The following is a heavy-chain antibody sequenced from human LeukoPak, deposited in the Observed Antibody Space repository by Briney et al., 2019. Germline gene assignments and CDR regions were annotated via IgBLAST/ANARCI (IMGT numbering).Heavy chain of an antibody. CDR2: IYYSGST. V-gene: IGHV4-59*01. CDR1: GGSISSYY. Sequence: PSETLSLTCTASGGSISSYYWSWIRQPPGKGLEWIGYIYYSGSTNYNPSLKSRVTISVDTSKNQFSLKLSSVTAADTAVYYCARTVVTHDAFDIWGQGTMVTVSS. CDR3: ARTVVTHDAFDI. J-gene: IGHJ3*02. D-gene: IGHD4-23*01.